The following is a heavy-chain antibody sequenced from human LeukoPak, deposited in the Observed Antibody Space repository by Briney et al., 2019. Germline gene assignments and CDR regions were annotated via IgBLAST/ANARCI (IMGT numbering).Heavy chain of an antibody. J-gene: IGHJ5*02. CDR1: GFTFSNAW. Sequence: GGSLRLSCAVSGFTFSNAWMNWVRQAPGKGLEWVSSISSSSSYIYYADSVKGRFTISRDNAKNSLYLQMNSLRAEDTAVYYCARDRSGWYDFDPWGQGTLVTVSS. D-gene: IGHD6-19*01. V-gene: IGHV3-21*01. CDR3: ARDRSGWYDFDP. CDR2: ISSSSSYI.